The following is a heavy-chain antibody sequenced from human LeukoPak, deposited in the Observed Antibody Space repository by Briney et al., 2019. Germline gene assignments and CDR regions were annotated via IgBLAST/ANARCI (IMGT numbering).Heavy chain of an antibody. V-gene: IGHV3-7*01. Sequence: GGSLRLSCAASGFTFSSYWMSWVRQAPGKGLEWVANIKQDGSEKYYVDSVKGRFTISRDNAKNSLYLQMNSLRAEDTAVYYCARDIVVVPAAILGYYYGMDVWGQGTTVTVSS. J-gene: IGHJ6*02. CDR2: IKQDGSEK. D-gene: IGHD2-2*01. CDR1: GFTFSSYW. CDR3: ARDIVVVPAAILGYYYGMDV.